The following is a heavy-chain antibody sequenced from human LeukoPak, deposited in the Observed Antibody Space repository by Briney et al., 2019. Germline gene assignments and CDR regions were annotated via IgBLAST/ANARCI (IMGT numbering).Heavy chain of an antibody. V-gene: IGHV1-18*01. D-gene: IGHD2-21*02. Sequence: ASVKVSCKASGYTFTSYGISWVRQAPGQGLEWMGWISAYNGNTNYAQKLQGRVTMTTDTSTSTAYMELRSLRSDDTAVYYCARVPYCGGDCFYGVTLDYWGQGTLVTVSS. CDR2: ISAYNGNT. CDR3: ARVPYCGGDCFYGVTLDY. CDR1: GYTFTSYG. J-gene: IGHJ4*02.